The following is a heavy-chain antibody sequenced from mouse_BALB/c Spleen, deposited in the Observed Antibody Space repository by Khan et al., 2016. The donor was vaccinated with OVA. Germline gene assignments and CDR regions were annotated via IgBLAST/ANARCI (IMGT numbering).Heavy chain of an antibody. CDR1: GYSFTNYY. D-gene: IGHD1-2*01. Sequence: QVQLQQPGPELVKPGASVKISCKASGYSFTNYYIHWVKQRPGQGLEWIGWIFPGIDNTKYNEKFKGKATLTTDTSSSTVSMLLSSLTSEDSAVXFWYRRYYGHVSYFDSWGEGTTLTVSS. V-gene: IGHV1-66*01. CDR2: IFPGIDNT. CDR3: YRRYYGHVSYFDS. J-gene: IGHJ2*01.